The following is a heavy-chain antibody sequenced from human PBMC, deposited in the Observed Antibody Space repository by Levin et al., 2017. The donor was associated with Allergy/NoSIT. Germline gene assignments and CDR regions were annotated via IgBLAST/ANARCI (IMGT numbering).Heavy chain of an antibody. CDR3: TSSLKPYCSRAKCHTDYVYYGMDV. CDR2: IRSKANSYET. CDR1: GFTFSGSA. Sequence: GGSLRLSCAASGFTFSGSAMHWVRQASGKGLEWVGRIRSKANSYETAYAASVKSRFIISRDDSKSTAYLQMNSLKTEDTAVYFCTSSLKPYCSRAKCHTDYVYYGMDVWGQGTTVTVSS. D-gene: IGHD2-2*01. V-gene: IGHV3-73*01. J-gene: IGHJ6*02.